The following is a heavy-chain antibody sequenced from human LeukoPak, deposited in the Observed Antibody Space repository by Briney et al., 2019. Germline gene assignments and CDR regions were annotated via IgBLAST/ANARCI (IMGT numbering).Heavy chain of an antibody. CDR3: AKYQLLSYYYYGMDV. CDR2: ISSSSSYI. CDR1: RFTFSSYG. Sequence: PGGSLRLSCAASRFTFSSYGMNWVRQAPGKGLEWVSSISSSSSYIYYADSVKGRFTISRDNAKNSLYLQMNSLRAEDTAVYYCAKYQLLSYYYYGMDVWGQGTTVTVSS. V-gene: IGHV3-21*04. D-gene: IGHD2-2*01. J-gene: IGHJ6*02.